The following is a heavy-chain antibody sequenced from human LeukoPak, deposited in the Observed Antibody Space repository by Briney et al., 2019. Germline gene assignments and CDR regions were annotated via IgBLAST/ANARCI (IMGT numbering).Heavy chain of an antibody. Sequence: SETLSLTCTVSGGSISTYYWSWIRQPPGKGLEWIGYIYYSGSTNYNPSLKKRVTISVDTSKNQFSLKLSSVTAADTAVYYCASQTYYYDSSGYYQNWFDPWGQGTLVTVSS. J-gene: IGHJ5*02. CDR2: IYYSGST. V-gene: IGHV4-59*01. D-gene: IGHD3-22*01. CDR3: ASQTYYYDSSGYYQNWFDP. CDR1: GGSISTYY.